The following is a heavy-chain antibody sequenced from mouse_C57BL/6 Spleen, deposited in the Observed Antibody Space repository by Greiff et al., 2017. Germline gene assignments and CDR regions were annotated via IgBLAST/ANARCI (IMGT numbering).Heavy chain of an antibody. CDR2: ISSGSSTI. Sequence: EVQLVESGGGLVKPGGSLKLSCAASGFTFSDYGMHWVRQAPEKGREWVAYISSGSSTIYYADTVKGRFTISRDNAKNTLFLQMTSLRSEDTAMYYCARQGGYYGYYAMDYWGQGTSVTVSS. D-gene: IGHD2-3*01. V-gene: IGHV5-17*01. J-gene: IGHJ4*01. CDR1: GFTFSDYG. CDR3: ARQGGYYGYYAMDY.